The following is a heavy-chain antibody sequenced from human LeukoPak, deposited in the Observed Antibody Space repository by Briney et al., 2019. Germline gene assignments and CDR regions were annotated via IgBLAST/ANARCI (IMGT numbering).Heavy chain of an antibody. Sequence: SETLSLTCTVSGGSISSYYWSWIRQPPGKGLEWIGNIYYSGSTYYNPSLKSRVTMSVDTSKNRFSLKLSSVTAADTAVYYCARGSDDIVVANWFDPWGQGTLVTVSS. D-gene: IGHD2-15*01. J-gene: IGHJ5*02. CDR3: ARGSDDIVVANWFDP. V-gene: IGHV4-59*12. CDR1: GGSISSYY. CDR2: IYYSGST.